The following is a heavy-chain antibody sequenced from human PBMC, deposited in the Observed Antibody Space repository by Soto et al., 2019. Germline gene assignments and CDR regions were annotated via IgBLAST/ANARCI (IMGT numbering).Heavy chain of an antibody. CDR1: GGSISSGDYY. Sequence: QVQLQESGPGLVKPSQTLSLTCTVSGGSISSGDYYWSWIRQPPGKGLGWIGYIYYSGSTYSNPSLKSRVTISLDTSKNQVSLKLSSVTAADTAVYYCARYPGLKPRFDYWGQGTLVTVSS. D-gene: IGHD6-19*01. V-gene: IGHV4-30-4*01. J-gene: IGHJ4*02. CDR2: IYYSGST. CDR3: ARYPGLKPRFDY.